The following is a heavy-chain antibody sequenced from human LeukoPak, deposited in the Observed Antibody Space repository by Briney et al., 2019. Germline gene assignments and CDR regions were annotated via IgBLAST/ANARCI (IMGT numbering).Heavy chain of an antibody. CDR1: GFTFGKYW. V-gene: IGHV3-23*01. Sequence: GGSLRLSCVASGFTFGKYWMSWVRQAPGKGLEWVAVTVGGGDGTYYADSVKGRFTISRDNSNNTLYLQMNSLRAEDTAVYYCAKLTTSWGQGTLVTVSS. D-gene: IGHD4-11*01. CDR3: AKLTTS. J-gene: IGHJ4*02. CDR2: TVGGGDGT.